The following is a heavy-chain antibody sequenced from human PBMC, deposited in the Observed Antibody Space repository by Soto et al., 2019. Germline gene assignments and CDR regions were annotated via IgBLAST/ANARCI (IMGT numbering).Heavy chain of an antibody. V-gene: IGHV4-59*01. CDR1: GGSISSYY. CDR2: IYYSGST. D-gene: IGHD3-22*01. CDR3: AGDPDSHYNDSHASSYP. Sequence: SETLSVTSTVAGGSISSYYWSWIRQQPGKGLEWIGYIYYSGSTNYNPSLKSRVTISVDTSKNQFSLKLSSVTAADTAVYYCAGDPDSHYNDSHASSYPWGQGTLVTVSS. J-gene: IGHJ5*02.